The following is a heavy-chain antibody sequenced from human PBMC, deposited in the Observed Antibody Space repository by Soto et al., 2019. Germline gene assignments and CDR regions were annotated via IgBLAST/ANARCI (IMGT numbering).Heavy chain of an antibody. V-gene: IGHV4-31*03. CDR3: ARSSSRGGYCSGGSCYSAWFDP. D-gene: IGHD2-15*01. Sequence: QVQLQESGPGLVKPSQTLSVTCTVSGGSISSGGYYWSWIRQHPGKGLEWIGYIYYSGSTYYNPSLKSRVTISVDTSKNQFSLKLSSVTAADTAVYYCARSSSRGGYCSGGSCYSAWFDPWGQGTLVTVSS. CDR1: GGSISSGGYY. CDR2: IYYSGST. J-gene: IGHJ5*02.